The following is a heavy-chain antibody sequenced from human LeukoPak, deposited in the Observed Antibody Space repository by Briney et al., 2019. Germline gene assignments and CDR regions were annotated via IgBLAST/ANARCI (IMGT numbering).Heavy chain of an antibody. J-gene: IGHJ4*02. V-gene: IGHV1-46*01. CDR1: GYTFTSYY. D-gene: IGHD3-10*01. Sequence: ASVKVSCKASGYTFTSYYMHWVRQAPGQGLEWMGIINPSGDNTRYAQQFQGRVTMTKNTSISTAYMELSSLRSDDTAVYYCTRSLDALRGRLPRHWGQGTLVTVSS. CDR3: TRSLDALRGRLPRH. CDR2: INPSGDNT.